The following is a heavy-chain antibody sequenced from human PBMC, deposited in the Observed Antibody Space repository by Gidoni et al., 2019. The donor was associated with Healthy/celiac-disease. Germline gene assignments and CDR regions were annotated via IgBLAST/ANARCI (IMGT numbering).Heavy chain of an antibody. CDR3: AKDLHTTGAMTEDAFDI. CDR2: ISGSGGST. CDR1: VFTFSSHS. D-gene: IGHD2-21*02. V-gene: IGHV3-23*04. Sequence: EVQLVESVGGLVQPGGSLLLSSPASVFTFSSHSMSWVPQAPGKGLEWVSAISGSGGSTYYADSVKGRFTISRDNSKNTLYLQMNSLRAEDTAVYYCAKDLHTTGAMTEDAFDIWGQGTMVTVSS. J-gene: IGHJ3*02.